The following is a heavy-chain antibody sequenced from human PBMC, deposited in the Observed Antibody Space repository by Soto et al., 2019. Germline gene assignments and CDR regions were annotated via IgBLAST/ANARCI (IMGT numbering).Heavy chain of an antibody. CDR1: GGSFSGYY. D-gene: IGHD2-15*01. V-gene: IGHV4-34*01. Sequence: SETLSLTCAVYGGSFSGYYWSWIRQPPGKGLEWIGEINHSGSTNYNPSLKSRVTMSVDTPKNQFSLRLSSVTTADTAVYYCAGLRGYAGSPIDYWGQGTLVTVSS. CDR3: AGLRGYAGSPIDY. J-gene: IGHJ4*02. CDR2: INHSGST.